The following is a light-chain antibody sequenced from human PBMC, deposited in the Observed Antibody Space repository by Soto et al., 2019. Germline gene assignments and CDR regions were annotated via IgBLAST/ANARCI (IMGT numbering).Light chain of an antibody. V-gene: IGKV1-13*02. J-gene: IGKJ1*01. CDR3: QQFNSYPRT. CDR2: DAS. CDR1: QGISSA. Sequence: AIQLTQSPSSLSASVGDRVTITCRASQGISSALAWYQQKPGKAPQLLIYDASSLESGVPSRFSGCGSGTDFTLTISSLQPEDFATYYCQQFNSYPRTFGQGTKVEIK.